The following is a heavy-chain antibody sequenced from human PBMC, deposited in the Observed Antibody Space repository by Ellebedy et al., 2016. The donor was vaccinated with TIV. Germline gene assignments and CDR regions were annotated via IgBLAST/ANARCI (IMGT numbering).Heavy chain of an antibody. CDR1: GFTFDDYA. D-gene: IGHD3-22*01. J-gene: IGHJ4*02. CDR2: ISGDGGST. Sequence: PGGSLRLSCAASGFTFDDYAMHWVRQAPGKGLEWVSLISGDGGSTYYADSVKGRFTISRDNSKNSLYLQMNSLRTEDTALYYCAKLAYYYDSSGWDFDYWGQGTLVTVSS. CDR3: AKLAYYYDSSGWDFDY. V-gene: IGHV3-43*02.